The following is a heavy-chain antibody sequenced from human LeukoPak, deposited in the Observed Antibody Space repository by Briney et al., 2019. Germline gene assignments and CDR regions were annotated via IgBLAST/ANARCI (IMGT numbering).Heavy chain of an antibody. CDR3: AKRRSPMVRGVNVDY. Sequence: GGSLRLSCAASGFTFSSYAMSWVRQAPGKGLEWVSAISGTGGSTYYADSVKGRFTISRDNSENTLYLQMNSLRAEDTAVYYCAKRRSPMVRGVNVDYWGQGTLVTVSS. V-gene: IGHV3-23*01. CDR1: GFTFSSYA. D-gene: IGHD3-10*01. J-gene: IGHJ4*02. CDR2: ISGTGGST.